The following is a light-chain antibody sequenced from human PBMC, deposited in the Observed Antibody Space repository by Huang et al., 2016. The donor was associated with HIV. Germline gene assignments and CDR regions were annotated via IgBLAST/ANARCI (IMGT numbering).Light chain of an antibody. CDR3: QQRSNWRT. J-gene: IGKJ5*01. CDR2: DAS. Sequence: EIVFTQSPATLSLSPGERATLSCRASQRVSSYLAWYQQKPGQAPRLLIYDASNRATGIPARVSGSWSGTDFTLTISSLEPEDFAVYYCQQRSNWRTFGQGTRLEIK. CDR1: QRVSSY. V-gene: IGKV3-11*01.